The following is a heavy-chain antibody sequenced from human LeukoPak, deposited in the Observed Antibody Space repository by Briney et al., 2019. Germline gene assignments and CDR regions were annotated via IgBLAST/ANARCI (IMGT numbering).Heavy chain of an antibody. CDR3: ARVWSGELSHEQYYYYGMDV. J-gene: IGHJ6*02. CDR2: INHSGST. D-gene: IGHD3-10*01. Sequence: PSETLSLTCAVYGGSFSGYYWSWIRQPPGKGLEWIGEINHSGSTNYNPSLKSRVTISVDTSKNQFSLKLSSVTAADTAVYYCARVWSGELSHEQYYYYGMDVWGQGTTVTVSS. V-gene: IGHV4-34*01. CDR1: GGSFSGYY.